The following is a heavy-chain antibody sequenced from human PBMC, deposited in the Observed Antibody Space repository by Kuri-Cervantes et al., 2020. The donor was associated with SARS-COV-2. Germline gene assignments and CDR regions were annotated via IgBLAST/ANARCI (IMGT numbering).Heavy chain of an antibody. D-gene: IGHD6-25*01. CDR3: ARRGPLSGYLNWFDP. CDR1: ETTFPNYD. Sequence: SVKVSFKAPETTFPNYDINWVRQATGQGLEWMGGITPISGITNYAQKFQGRVTISTDESTSTVYMELSSLRSEDTAVYYCARRGPLSGYLNWFDPWGQGTLVTVSS. V-gene: IGHV1-69*05. CDR2: ITPISGIT. J-gene: IGHJ5*02.